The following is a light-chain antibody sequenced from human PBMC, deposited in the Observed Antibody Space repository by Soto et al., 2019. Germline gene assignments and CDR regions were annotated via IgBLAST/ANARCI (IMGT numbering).Light chain of an antibody. CDR1: QSVSSN. J-gene: IGKJ1*01. CDR3: LQHDTHTWT. Sequence: EIVMTQSPATLSVSPGERATLSCRASQSVSSNLAWYQQKPGQAPRLLIYGASTRATGIPARFSGSGSGTEFTLTISSLQPEDFATYYCLQHDTHTWTFGQGTKVDNK. CDR2: GAS. V-gene: IGKV3-15*01.